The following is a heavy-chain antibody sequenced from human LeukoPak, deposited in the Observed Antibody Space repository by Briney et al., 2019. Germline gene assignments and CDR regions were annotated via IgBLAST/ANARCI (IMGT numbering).Heavy chain of an antibody. Sequence: ASVKVSCKASGYTFTRYGISWVRQAPGQGLEWMGWISAYNGNTNYAQKLQGRVTMTTDTSTSTAYMELRSLRSDDTAVYYCARSIAAAGELGYYYYYMDVWGKGTTVTVSS. V-gene: IGHV1-18*01. CDR2: ISAYNGNT. CDR1: GYTFTRYG. CDR3: ARSIAAAGELGYYYYYMDV. D-gene: IGHD6-13*01. J-gene: IGHJ6*03.